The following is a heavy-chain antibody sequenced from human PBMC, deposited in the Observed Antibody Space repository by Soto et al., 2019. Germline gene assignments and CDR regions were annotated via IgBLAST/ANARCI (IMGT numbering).Heavy chain of an antibody. CDR3: ARDLGYCSGGSCYRWFDP. D-gene: IGHD2-15*01. CDR1: GYTFTSYA. Sequence: ASVKVSCKASGYTFTSYAMHWVRQAPGQRLEWMGWINAGNGNTKYSQKFQGRVTMTTDTSTSTAYMELRSLRSDDTAVYYCARDLGYCSGGSCYRWFDPWGQGTLVTVSS. CDR2: INAGNGNT. V-gene: IGHV1-3*01. J-gene: IGHJ5*02.